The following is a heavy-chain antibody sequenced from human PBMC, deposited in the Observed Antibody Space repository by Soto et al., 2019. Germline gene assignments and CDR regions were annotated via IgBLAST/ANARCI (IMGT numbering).Heavy chain of an antibody. V-gene: IGHV3-7*05. CDR2: IKQDGSEK. CDR3: ARSFRNAFDI. Sequence: VQLVESGGGLVQPGGSLRLSCVASGFTLSSYWMSWVRQAPGKGLEWVANIKQDGSEKYYVDSVKGRFTISRDNARNSFYLQVNSLRGEDTAVYFCARSFRNAFDIWGQGTIVTVSS. J-gene: IGHJ3*02. CDR1: GFTLSSYW.